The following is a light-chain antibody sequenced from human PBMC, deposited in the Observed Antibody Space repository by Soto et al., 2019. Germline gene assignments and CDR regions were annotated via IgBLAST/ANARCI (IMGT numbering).Light chain of an antibody. CDR3: CSYTGTYTGV. CDR1: SSDVGGYNY. J-gene: IGLJ3*02. Sequence: QSALTQPRSVSGSPGQSVTISCTGTSSDVGGYNYVSWYQQHPGKAPKVIIYDVNKRPSGVPDRFSGSKSGNTASLTISGLQPEDEADYYCCSYTGTYTGVFGGGTKLTVL. CDR2: DVN. V-gene: IGLV2-11*01.